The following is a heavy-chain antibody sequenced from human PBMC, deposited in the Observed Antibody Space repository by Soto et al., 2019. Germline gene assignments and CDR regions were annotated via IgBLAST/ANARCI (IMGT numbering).Heavy chain of an antibody. D-gene: IGHD3-9*01. CDR3: ARGGNILTGYYSSLDY. CDR1: GFTFNNFG. V-gene: IGHV3-30*03. CDR2: LSSDGNNK. Sequence: PGGSLRLSCAASGFTFNNFGMHWFRQAPDKGLEWVAALSSDGNNKYYADSVKGRFTISRDDSRNTLYLQMDSLRVEDTAVYFCARGGNILTGYYSSLDYWGQGTLVTVSS. J-gene: IGHJ4*02.